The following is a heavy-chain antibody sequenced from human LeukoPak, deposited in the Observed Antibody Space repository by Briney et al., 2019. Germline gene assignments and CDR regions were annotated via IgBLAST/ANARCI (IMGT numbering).Heavy chain of an antibody. D-gene: IGHD3-9*01. J-gene: IGHJ4*02. V-gene: IGHV3-30*18. CDR1: GFTFSSYG. Sequence: PGGSLRLSCAASGFTFSSYGMHWVRQAPGKGLEWVAVISYDGSNKYYADSVKGRFTISRDNSKNTLYLQMNSLRAEDTAVYYCAKESPDSLERDILTGYWDGGNFYFDYWGQGTLVTVSS. CDR3: AKESPDSLERDILTGYWDGGNFYFDY. CDR2: ISYDGSNK.